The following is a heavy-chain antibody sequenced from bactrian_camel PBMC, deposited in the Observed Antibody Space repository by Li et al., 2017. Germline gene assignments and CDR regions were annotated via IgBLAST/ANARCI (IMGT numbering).Heavy chain of an antibody. CDR2: VESDGST. CDR3: AALYDCPSVSWFRTAPAKFGY. J-gene: IGHJ6*01. V-gene: IGHV3S55*01. D-gene: IGHD3*01. CDR1: GDTIGRYC. Sequence: QLVESGGGSVQVGGSLTLSCVASGDTIGRYCMGWFRQIPDREREGVAGVESDGSTSYADSVKGRFTISQDSAKSTHYLQMSDLEPEDTAMYYCAALYDCPSVSWFRTAPAKFGYWGQGTQVTVS.